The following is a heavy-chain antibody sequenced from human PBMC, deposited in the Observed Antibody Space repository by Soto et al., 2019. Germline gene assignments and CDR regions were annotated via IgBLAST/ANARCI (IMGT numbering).Heavy chain of an antibody. J-gene: IGHJ5*02. CDR3: ARPRGYCSSTSCHSGFDP. D-gene: IGHD2-2*01. CDR2: IIPIFGTA. CDR1: GGTFSSYA. V-gene: IGHV1-69*01. Sequence: QVQLVQSGAEVKKPGSSVKVSCKASGGTFSSYAISWVRQAPGQGLEWMGGIIPIFGTANYAQKLQGRVTITADESTSTAYMELSSLRSEDTAVYYCARPRGYCSSTSCHSGFDPWGQGTLVTVSS.